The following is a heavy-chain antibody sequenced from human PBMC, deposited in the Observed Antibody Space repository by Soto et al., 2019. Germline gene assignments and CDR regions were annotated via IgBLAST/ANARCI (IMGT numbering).Heavy chain of an antibody. D-gene: IGHD7-27*01. Sequence: ASVKVSCKASGYVFPDFDINWVRQAPGQGLEWMGWMNPNSGYTGYSSKFEGRVSMTRDTSISTAYLEVTGLRPDDTAIYFCARALPGWGPLDSWAQGTPSTVS. CDR3: ARALPGWGPLDS. V-gene: IGHV1-8*01. CDR2: MNPNSGYT. CDR1: GYVFPDFD. J-gene: IGHJ4*02.